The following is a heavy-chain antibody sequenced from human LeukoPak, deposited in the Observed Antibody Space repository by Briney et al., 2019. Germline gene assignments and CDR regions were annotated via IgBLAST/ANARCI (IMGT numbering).Heavy chain of an antibody. J-gene: IGHJ6*03. CDR3: ARDRGGTTVKSYYYYYMDV. V-gene: IGHV4-4*07. CDR1: GGSISSYY. D-gene: IGHD4-17*01. Sequence: SETLSLTCTVSGGSISSYYWSWIRQPAGKGLVWIGRIYTSGSTNYNPSLKSRVTMSVDTSKNQFSLKLSSVTAADTAVYYCARDRGGTTVKSYYYYYMDVWGKGTTVTVSS. CDR2: IYTSGST.